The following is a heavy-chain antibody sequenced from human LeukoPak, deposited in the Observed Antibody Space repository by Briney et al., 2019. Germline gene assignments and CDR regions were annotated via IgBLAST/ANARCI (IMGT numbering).Heavy chain of an antibody. CDR3: AREEITIFGEIAN. D-gene: IGHD3-3*01. CDR2: IYSGGST. J-gene: IGHJ4*02. V-gene: IGHV3-66*02. Sequence: GGSLRLSCAASGFTVSSNYMSWVRQAPAKGLECVSVIYSGGSTYYADSVTGRFTISRDNSKNTLYLQMNSLRAEDTAVYYCAREEITIFGEIANWGQGTLVTVSS. CDR1: GFTVSSNY.